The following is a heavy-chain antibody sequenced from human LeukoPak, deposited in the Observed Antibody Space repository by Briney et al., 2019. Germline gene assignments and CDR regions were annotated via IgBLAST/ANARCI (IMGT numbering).Heavy chain of an antibody. V-gene: IGHV4-34*01. CDR2: INHSGST. CDR3: ARGDGSGWYYYMDV. Sequence: ASKTLSLTCAVYGGSFSGYYWSWIRQPPGKGLEWIGEINHSGSTNYNPSLKSRVTISVDTSKNQFSLKLSSVTAADTAVYYCARGDGSGWYYYMDVWGKGTTVTVSS. D-gene: IGHD6-19*01. J-gene: IGHJ6*03. CDR1: GGSFSGYY.